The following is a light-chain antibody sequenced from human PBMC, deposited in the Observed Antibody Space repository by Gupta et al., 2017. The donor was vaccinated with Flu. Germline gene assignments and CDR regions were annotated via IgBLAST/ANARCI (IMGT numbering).Light chain of an antibody. CDR2: GAS. CDR1: QTVTSN. J-gene: IGKJ4*01. Sequence: GEGATPPCSAGQTVTSNLAWYQQKPGEPPRILIYGASTRATGFPARFSGSGYGTEFSLPISSLQSEDVAVYYCQQYNDWPLTFGGGTKVEIK. CDR3: QQYNDWPLT. V-gene: IGKV3-15*01.